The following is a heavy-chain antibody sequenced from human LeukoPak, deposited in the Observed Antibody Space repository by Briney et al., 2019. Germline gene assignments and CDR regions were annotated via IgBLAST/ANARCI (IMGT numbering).Heavy chain of an antibody. D-gene: IGHD6-19*01. J-gene: IGHJ2*01. Sequence: LGESLKISCKGSGYSFTSYWIGWVRQMPGKGLEWMGIIYPGDSDTRYSPSFQGQVTISADKSISTAYLQWSSLKASDTAMYYCARRLYSSGPVGYFDLWGRGTLVTVSS. CDR2: IYPGDSDT. CDR3: ARRLYSSGPVGYFDL. V-gene: IGHV5-51*01. CDR1: GYSFTSYW.